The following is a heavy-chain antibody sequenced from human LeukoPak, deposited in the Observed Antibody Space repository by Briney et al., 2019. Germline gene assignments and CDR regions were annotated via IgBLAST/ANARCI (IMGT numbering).Heavy chain of an antibody. D-gene: IGHD3-3*01. CDR2: IYYSGST. CDR3: AREDYDFWSGYNGDYYYYMDV. J-gene: IGHJ6*03. Sequence: SETLSLTCTVSGGSISSHYWSWIRQPPGKGLEWIGYIYYSGSTNYNPSLKSRVTISVDTSKNQFSLKLSSVTAADTAVYYCAREDYDFWSGYNGDYYYYMDVWGKGTTVAVSS. CDR1: GGSISSHY. V-gene: IGHV4-59*11.